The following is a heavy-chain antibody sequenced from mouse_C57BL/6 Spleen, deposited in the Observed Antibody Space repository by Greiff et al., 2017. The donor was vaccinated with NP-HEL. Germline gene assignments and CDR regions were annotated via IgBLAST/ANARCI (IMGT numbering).Heavy chain of an antibody. CDR1: GYAFSSYW. D-gene: IGHD1-1*01. CDR3: ARYRIYYGNSLYYFDY. Sequence: VQLQQSGAELVKPGASVKISCKASGYAFSSYWMNWVKQRPGKGLEWIGQIYPGDGDTNYNGKFKGKATLTADKSSSTAYMQLSSLTSEDSAVYFCARYRIYYGNSLYYFDYWGQGTTLTVSS. CDR2: IYPGDGDT. V-gene: IGHV1-80*01. J-gene: IGHJ2*01.